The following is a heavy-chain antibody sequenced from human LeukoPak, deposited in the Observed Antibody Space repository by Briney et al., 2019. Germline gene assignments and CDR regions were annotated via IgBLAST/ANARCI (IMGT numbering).Heavy chain of an antibody. V-gene: IGHV3-13*01. CDR3: ARGPPRGKYYYMDV. D-gene: IGHD1-1*01. J-gene: IGHJ6*03. Sequence: PGGSLRLSCAPSGFSSCSFDMHWVRQPTGGGREWVSTIGTASDTYYPDSVEGRFTLSRDNAKNSLYLQMNSLTAGDTAVYYCARGPPRGKYYYMDVWGKGTTVTVSS. CDR1: GFSSCSFD. CDR2: IGTASDT.